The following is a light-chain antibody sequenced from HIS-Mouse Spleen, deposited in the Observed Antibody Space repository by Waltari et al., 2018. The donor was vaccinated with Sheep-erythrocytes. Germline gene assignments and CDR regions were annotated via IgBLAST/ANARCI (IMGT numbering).Light chain of an antibody. Sequence: QSALTQPPSASGSPGQSVTISCTGTSRDVGGYTYVSWYQQHPGKAPKPMIYEVSKRPSGVPDRFSGSKSGNTASLTVSGLQAEDEADYYCSSYAGSNNWVFGGGTKLTVL. J-gene: IGLJ3*02. CDR1: SRDVGGYTY. CDR3: SSYAGSNNWV. CDR2: EVS. V-gene: IGLV2-8*01.